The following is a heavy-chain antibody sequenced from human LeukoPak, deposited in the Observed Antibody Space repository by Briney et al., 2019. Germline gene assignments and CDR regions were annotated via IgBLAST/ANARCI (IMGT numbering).Heavy chain of an antibody. Sequence: SQTLSLTCTVSGGSISSGSYYWSWIRQPAGKGLEWIGRIYTSGSTNYNPSLKSRVTISVDTSKNQFSLKLSSVTAADTAVYYCAREWGHGGSTFAIYHWGQGTLVTVSS. D-gene: IGHD2/OR15-2a*01. J-gene: IGHJ4*02. V-gene: IGHV4-61*02. CDR2: IYTSGST. CDR1: GGSISSGSYY. CDR3: AREWGHGGSTFAIYH.